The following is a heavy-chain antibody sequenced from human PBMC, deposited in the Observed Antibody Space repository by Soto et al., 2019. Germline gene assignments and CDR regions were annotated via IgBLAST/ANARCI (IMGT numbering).Heavy chain of an antibody. V-gene: IGHV4-61*01. CDR2: IYYSGTT. D-gene: IGHD6-13*01. CDR1: GGSVSSGSYY. Sequence: SETLSLTCTVSGGSVSSGSYYWTWIRQPPGKGLEWLGYIYYSGTTNYNPPLKSRITISVDTSGNQFSLKLSSVTAADTAVYYCARVLPGIAAAYDAFDVWGQGTMVTVSS. J-gene: IGHJ3*01. CDR3: ARVLPGIAAAYDAFDV.